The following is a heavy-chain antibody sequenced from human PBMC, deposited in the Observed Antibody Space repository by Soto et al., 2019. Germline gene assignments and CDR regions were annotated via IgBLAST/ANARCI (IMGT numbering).Heavy chain of an antibody. D-gene: IGHD3-16*01. Sequence: ASVKVSCKASGYTFTSYDINWVRQATGQGLEWMGWMNPNSGNTGYAQKFQGRVTMTRNTSISTAYMELSSLRSEDTAVYYCARRRSLITIIGVVHYYYYGLKVWGEGTTVIFTS. CDR3: ARRRSLITIIGVVHYYYYGLKV. V-gene: IGHV1-8*01. J-gene: IGHJ6*01. CDR1: GYTFTSYD. CDR2: MNPNSGNT.